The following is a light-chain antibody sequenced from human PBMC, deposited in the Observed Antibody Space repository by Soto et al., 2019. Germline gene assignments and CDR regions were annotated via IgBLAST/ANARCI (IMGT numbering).Light chain of an antibody. J-gene: IGKJ5*01. Sequence: IVMTQSPATLAVSPGERATLSCRASQSAGDNLAWYQQKLGQAPRLLIFGASIRVTGISASFSGSGSGTEFTLTISSVQSEDFAVYYCQQYNDWQLTFGQGTRLEI. CDR3: QQYNDWQLT. CDR2: GAS. CDR1: QSAGDN. V-gene: IGKV3-15*01.